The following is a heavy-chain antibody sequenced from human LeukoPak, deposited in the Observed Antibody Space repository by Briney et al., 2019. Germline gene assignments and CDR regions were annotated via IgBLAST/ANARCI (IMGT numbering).Heavy chain of an antibody. CDR1: GYTFTGYY. J-gene: IGHJ4*02. CDR3: ARIGYCSSTSCYRAGYFDY. CDR2: INPNSGGT. D-gene: IGHD2-2*02. V-gene: IGHV1-2*02. Sequence: ASVKXSCXASGYTFTGYYMHWVRQAPGQGLEWMGWINPNSGGTNYAQKFQGRVTMTRDTSISTAYMELSRLRSEDTAVYYCARIGYCSSTSCYRAGYFDYWGQGTLVTVSS.